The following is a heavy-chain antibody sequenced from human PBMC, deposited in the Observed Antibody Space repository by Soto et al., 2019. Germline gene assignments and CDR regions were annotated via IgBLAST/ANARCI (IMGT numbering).Heavy chain of an antibody. CDR2: SYYSGST. V-gene: IGHV4-59*01. J-gene: IGHJ3*02. Sequence: QVQLQESGPGLVKPSETLSLTCTVSGGSISSYYWSWIRQPPGKGLEWIGYSYYSGSTNYNPSLKSRVTIAVDTSKNQFSLKLSSVTAADTAVYYCARFNGPRRAFDIWGQGTMVTVSS. CDR1: GGSISSYY. CDR3: ARFNGPRRAFDI.